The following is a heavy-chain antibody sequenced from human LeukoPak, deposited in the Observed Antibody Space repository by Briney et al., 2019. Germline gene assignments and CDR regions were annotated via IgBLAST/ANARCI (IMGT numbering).Heavy chain of an antibody. CDR3: ARFLSPGSYYNP. V-gene: IGHV4-59*01. CDR1: GGSISSYY. D-gene: IGHD3-10*01. Sequence: SETLSLTCTVSGGSISSYYWSWIRQPPGKGLEWIGYIYYSGSTNYNPSLKSRVTISVDTSKNQFSLKLSSVTAAVTAVYYCARFLSPGSYYNPWGQGTLVTVSS. J-gene: IGHJ5*02. CDR2: IYYSGST.